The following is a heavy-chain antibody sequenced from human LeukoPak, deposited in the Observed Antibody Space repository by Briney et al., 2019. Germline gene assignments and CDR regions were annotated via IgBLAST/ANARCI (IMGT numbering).Heavy chain of an antibody. CDR3: ARASTGPDY. D-gene: IGHD1-1*01. Sequence: GGSLRLSCAASGFTFSSYSMNWVRQAPGKGLEWVSYISSSSTIYYADSVKGRFTISRDNAKNSLYLQMNSLRDEDTAVYYCARASTGPDYWGQGTLVTVSS. J-gene: IGHJ4*02. V-gene: IGHV3-48*02. CDR1: GFTFSSYS. CDR2: ISSSSTI.